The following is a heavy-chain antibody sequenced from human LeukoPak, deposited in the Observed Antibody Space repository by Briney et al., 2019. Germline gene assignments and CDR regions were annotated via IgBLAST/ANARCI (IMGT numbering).Heavy chain of an antibody. J-gene: IGHJ3*02. D-gene: IGHD3-22*01. V-gene: IGHV3-23*01. Sequence: PGGSLRLSCAASGFTFSSYAMSWVRQAPGKGLEWVSAISGSGGSTYYADSVKGRFTISRDNSKNTLYLQMNSLRAEDTAVYYCAKDPDYYDSSGDAFDIWGQGTMVTVSS. CDR1: GFTFSSYA. CDR3: AKDPDYYDSSGDAFDI. CDR2: ISGSGGST.